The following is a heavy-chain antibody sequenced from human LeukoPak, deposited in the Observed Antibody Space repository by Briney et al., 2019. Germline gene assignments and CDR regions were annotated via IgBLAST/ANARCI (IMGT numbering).Heavy chain of an antibody. D-gene: IGHD3-16*01. J-gene: IGHJ3*02. V-gene: IGHV4-4*07. CDR3: ARELGYDYVLSDAFDI. Sequence: PSETLSLTCTVSGGSISSYHWSWIRQPAGKGLEWIGRIYTSGSTNYNPSLKSRVTMSVDTSKNQFSLKLSSVTAADTAVYYCARELGYDYVLSDAFDIWGQGTMVTVSS. CDR1: GGSISSYH. CDR2: IYTSGST.